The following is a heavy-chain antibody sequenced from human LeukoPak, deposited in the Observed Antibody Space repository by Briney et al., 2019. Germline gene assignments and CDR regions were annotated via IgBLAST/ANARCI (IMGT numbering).Heavy chain of an antibody. J-gene: IGHJ3*02. D-gene: IGHD4-23*01. CDR2: MNPNSGGT. Sequence: ASVKVSRKASGYTFTDYYMHWVRQAPGQGLEWMVCMNPNSGGTNYAQKFQGRVTMTRDTSISTAYMEMSRLRSDDTTVYYCARIYGSNGGAFDIWGQGTMVTVSS. CDR3: ARIYGSNGGAFDI. V-gene: IGHV1-2*02. CDR1: GYTFTDYY.